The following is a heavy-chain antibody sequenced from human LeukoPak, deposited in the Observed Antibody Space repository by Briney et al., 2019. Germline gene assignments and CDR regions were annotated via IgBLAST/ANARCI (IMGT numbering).Heavy chain of an antibody. CDR3: ARVEVVPAAKTLYYFDY. J-gene: IGHJ4*02. CDR1: GGSISSGGYY. V-gene: IGHV4-30-2*01. Sequence: SETLSLTCTVSGGSISSGGYYWSWTRQPPGKGLEWIGYIYHSGSTYYNPSLNSRVTISIDTSKNQFSLKLSSVTAADTAVYYCARVEVVPAAKTLYYFDYWGQGTLVTVSS. CDR2: IYHSGST. D-gene: IGHD2-2*01.